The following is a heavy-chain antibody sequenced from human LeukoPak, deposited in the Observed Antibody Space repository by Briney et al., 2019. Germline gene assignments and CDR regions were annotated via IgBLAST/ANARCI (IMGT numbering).Heavy chain of an antibody. D-gene: IGHD1-26*01. V-gene: IGHV4-59*01. CDR2: MYYSGST. CDR3: ARGIIVGATWGENYNCFDP. Sequence: SETLSLTCTVSGDSISSYYWSWVRQPPGKGLEWIGYMYYSGSTNYNPSLMSRVTISVDTSKNQFSLKLSSVTAADTAVYYCARGIIVGATWGENYNCFDPWGQGTLVTVSS. J-gene: IGHJ5*02. CDR1: GDSISSYY.